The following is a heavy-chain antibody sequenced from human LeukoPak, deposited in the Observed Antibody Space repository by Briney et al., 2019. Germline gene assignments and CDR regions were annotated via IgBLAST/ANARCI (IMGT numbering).Heavy chain of an antibody. J-gene: IGHJ4*02. V-gene: IGHV3-7*01. CDR1: GFTFSSYW. D-gene: IGHD6-19*01. CDR2: IKQDGSEK. CDR3: ARDVWPQGPVAGTGFDY. Sequence: GGSLRLPCAASGFTFSSYWMSWVRQAPGKGLEWVANIKQDGSEKYYVDSVKGRFTISRDNAKNSLYLQMNSLRAEDTAVYYCARDVWPQGPVAGTGFDYWGQGTLVTVSS.